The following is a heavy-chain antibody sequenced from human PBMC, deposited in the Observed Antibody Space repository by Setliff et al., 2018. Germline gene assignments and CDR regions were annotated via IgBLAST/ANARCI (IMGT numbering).Heavy chain of an antibody. J-gene: IGHJ6*03. Sequence: PSETLSLTCTAPDDSISSRHYYGSWIRQPAGKGLEWLGNIYTSWSTNYNPSLKGRATLSIDASKNQFSLNLTSVTAAHTAVYYCARASGGWNSAYYYYMDVWGKGTTVTVSS. CDR3: ARASGGWNSAYYYYMDV. CDR2: IYTSWST. D-gene: IGHD6-19*01. V-gene: IGHV4-61*09. CDR1: DDSISSRHYY.